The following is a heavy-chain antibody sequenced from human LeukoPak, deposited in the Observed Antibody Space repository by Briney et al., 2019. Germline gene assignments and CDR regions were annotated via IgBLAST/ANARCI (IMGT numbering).Heavy chain of an antibody. V-gene: IGHV3-23*01. J-gene: IGHJ4*02. Sequence: PGGSLRLSCAASGFTFSNYAMSWVRQAPGKGLEWVSGISGSRGTTYYADSVKGRLTISRDNSKNTLYLQMNSLRADDTAVYYCAKERTGGWPFDYGGQGTLVTVSS. CDR3: AKERTGGWPFDY. CDR2: ISGSRGTT. D-gene: IGHD6-19*01. CDR1: GFTFSNYA.